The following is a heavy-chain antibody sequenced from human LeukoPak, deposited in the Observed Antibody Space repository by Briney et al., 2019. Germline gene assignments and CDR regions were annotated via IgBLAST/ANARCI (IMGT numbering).Heavy chain of an antibody. Sequence: PGGSLRLSCAASGFTFSSYWISWVRQAPGKGLEWVASIKQDGSEKYYVVSVRGRFTISRDNAKKSLYLQMNSLRAEDTAVYYCARCWKGGNYYYWGQGTLVTVSS. CDR1: GFTFSSYW. J-gene: IGHJ4*02. CDR3: ARCWKGGNYYY. D-gene: IGHD1-1*01. V-gene: IGHV3-7*04. CDR2: IKQDGSEK.